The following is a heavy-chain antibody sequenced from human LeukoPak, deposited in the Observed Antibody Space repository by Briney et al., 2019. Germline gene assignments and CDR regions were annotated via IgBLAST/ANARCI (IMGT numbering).Heavy chain of an antibody. Sequence: PSETLSLTCTVSGGSIRSYYWSWIRQPPGKGLEWTGYIYYSGSTNYNPSLKSRVTTSVDTSKNQFSLKLSSVTAADTAVYYCARQNPSGSYGYYFDYWGQGTLVTVSS. V-gene: IGHV4-59*08. D-gene: IGHD1-26*01. CDR2: IYYSGST. CDR3: ARQNPSGSYGYYFDY. J-gene: IGHJ4*02. CDR1: GGSIRSYY.